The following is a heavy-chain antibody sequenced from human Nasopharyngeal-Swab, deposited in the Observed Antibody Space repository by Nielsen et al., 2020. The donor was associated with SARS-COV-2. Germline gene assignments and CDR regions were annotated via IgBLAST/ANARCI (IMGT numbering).Heavy chain of an antibody. CDR3: ASTESNIYHDGFNM. CDR2: VSYYGTT. Sequence: SETLSLTCSVSGGSTRSSAFYWSCIRQVPGKGLEWIGHVSYYGTTSLNPSLQSRVSISLAPSENQFSLKLNSVTAADTAVYYCASTESNIYHDGFNMWGPGTMVAVSS. CDR1: GGSTRSSAFY. D-gene: IGHD2/OR15-2a*01. J-gene: IGHJ3*02. V-gene: IGHV4-31*03.